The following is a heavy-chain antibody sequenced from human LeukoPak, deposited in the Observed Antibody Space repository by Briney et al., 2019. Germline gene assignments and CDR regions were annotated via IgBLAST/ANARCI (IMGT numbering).Heavy chain of an antibody. CDR1: EFTFSSCA. V-gene: IGHV3-23*01. CDR2: ISGSGGTT. CDR3: AKQYFGVNYFDY. D-gene: IGHD4-17*01. J-gene: IGHJ4*02. Sequence: GGSLRLSCAASEFTFSSCAMSWVRQAPGKGLEWVSEISGSGGTTYYADPVKGRFTISRDNSKNTLYLQMNDLRAEDTAIYYCAKQYFGVNYFDYWGQGTLVTVSS.